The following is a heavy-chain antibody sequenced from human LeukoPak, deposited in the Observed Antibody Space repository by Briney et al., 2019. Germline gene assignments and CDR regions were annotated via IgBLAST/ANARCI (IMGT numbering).Heavy chain of an antibody. J-gene: IGHJ3*02. V-gene: IGHV4-31*03. Sequence: PSETLSLTCTVSGGSISSGGYYWSWIRQHPGKGLEWIGYIYYSGGTYYNPSLKSRVTISVDTSKNQFSLKLSSVTAADTAVYYCARDYYDSSGPDAFDIWGQGTMVTVSS. CDR1: GGSISSGGYY. CDR3: ARDYYDSSGPDAFDI. D-gene: IGHD3-22*01. CDR2: IYYSGGT.